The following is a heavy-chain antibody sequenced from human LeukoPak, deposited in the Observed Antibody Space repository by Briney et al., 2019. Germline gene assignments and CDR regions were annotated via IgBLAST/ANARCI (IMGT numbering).Heavy chain of an antibody. D-gene: IGHD3-10*01. CDR1: GGSFSGYC. V-gene: IGHV4-34*01. CDR3: ARVPRITMVRGVIRSYYYMDV. Sequence: PSETLSLTCAVYGGSFSGYCWSWIRQPPGKGLEWIGEINHSGSTNYNPSLKSRVTISVDTSKNQFSLKLSSVTAADTAVYYCARVPRITMVRGVIRSYYYMDVWGKGTTVTVSS. J-gene: IGHJ6*03. CDR2: INHSGST.